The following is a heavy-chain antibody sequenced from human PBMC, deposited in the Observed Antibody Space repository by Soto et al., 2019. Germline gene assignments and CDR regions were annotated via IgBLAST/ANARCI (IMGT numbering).Heavy chain of an antibody. CDR1: GFAFSNYD. D-gene: IGHD5-18*01. J-gene: IGHJ6*02. V-gene: IGHV3-23*01. CDR3: ANRDTSMVPRYYYGMDV. Sequence: EVQLLESGGGLVQPGGSLRLSCVASGFAFSNYDMSWVRQAPGKGLEWVSAISGSGSSTYYADSVKGRFTISRDNPKNTRYLQMNSLRAEDTAVYYCANRDTSMVPRYYYGMDVWGQGTTVTVSS. CDR2: ISGSGSST.